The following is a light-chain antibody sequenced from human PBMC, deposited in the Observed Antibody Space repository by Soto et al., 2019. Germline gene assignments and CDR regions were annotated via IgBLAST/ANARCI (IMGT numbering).Light chain of an antibody. CDR3: SSHAGSNLVV. J-gene: IGLJ2*01. V-gene: IGLV2-8*01. CDR1: SSDVGGYNY. CDR2: EVI. Sequence: QSALTQPPSASGSPGQSVTISCTGTSSDVGGYNYVSWYQQHPGKAPKLMIYEVIKRPSGVPDRFSGSKSGNTASLTVSGLQAEDEADYYCSSHAGSNLVVFGGGTKLTVL.